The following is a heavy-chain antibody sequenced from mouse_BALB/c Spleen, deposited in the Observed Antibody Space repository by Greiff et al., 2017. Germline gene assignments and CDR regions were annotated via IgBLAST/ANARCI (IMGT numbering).Heavy chain of an antibody. Sequence: VKLMESGPGLVAPSQSLSITCTVSGFSLTGYGVNWVRQPPGKGLAWLGMIWGDGSTDYNSALKSRLIISKDNSKSQVFLKMNSLQTDDTARYYCARGGYGNYVSYAMDYWGQGTSVTVSS. CDR2: IWGDGST. V-gene: IGHV2-6-7*01. D-gene: IGHD2-1*01. CDR3: ARGGYGNYVSYAMDY. J-gene: IGHJ4*01. CDR1: GFSLTGYG.